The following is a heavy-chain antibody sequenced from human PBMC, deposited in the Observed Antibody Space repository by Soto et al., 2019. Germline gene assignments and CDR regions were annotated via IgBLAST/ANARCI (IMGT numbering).Heavy chain of an antibody. V-gene: IGHV3-66*01. Sequence: GGSLRLSCAASGCTVSGNYMSWVRQAPGKGLEWVSFRYGAGSTYYADSAKGRFTISRDYSKNTLYIQMNGLEAEDAAVYYCARAITSGGLSNYYYYMDVWGKGTTVTVSS. CDR2: RYGAGST. CDR3: ARAITSGGLSNYYYYMDV. J-gene: IGHJ6*03. CDR1: GCTVSGNY. D-gene: IGHD2-2*01.